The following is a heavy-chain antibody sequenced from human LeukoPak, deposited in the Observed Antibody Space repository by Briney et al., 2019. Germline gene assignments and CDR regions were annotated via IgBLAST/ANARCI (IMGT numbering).Heavy chain of an antibody. Sequence: SETLSLTCAVYGGSFSGYYWSWIRQSPGKGLEGIGETYHSGSTNYNSFLKSRVTISLDTSKNQFSLKLSSVTAADTAVYYCARGRRIVVVLGATRTHRDYYMDVWGKGTTVTVSS. J-gene: IGHJ6*03. CDR1: GGSFSGYY. V-gene: IGHV4-34*01. CDR2: TYHSGST. CDR3: ARGRRIVVVLGATRTHRDYYMDV. D-gene: IGHD2-15*01.